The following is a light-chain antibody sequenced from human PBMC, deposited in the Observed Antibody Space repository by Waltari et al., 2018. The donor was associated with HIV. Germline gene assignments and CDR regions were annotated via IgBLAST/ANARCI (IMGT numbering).Light chain of an antibody. CDR3: QQYKSVPLT. CDR2: TAS. J-gene: IGKJ4*01. CDR1: LGISNY. Sequence: DIQMTQSPSSLSASVGARVTITCRASLGISNYLAWYQQKPGKVPKLLISTASTLQSGVPSRFSGSGSGTDFTLTISSLQPEDASTYYCQQYKSVPLTFGGGTKVEI. V-gene: IGKV1-27*01.